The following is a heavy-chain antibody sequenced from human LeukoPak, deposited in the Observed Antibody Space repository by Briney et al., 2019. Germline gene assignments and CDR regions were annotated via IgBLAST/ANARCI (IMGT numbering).Heavy chain of an antibody. J-gene: IGHJ4*02. Sequence: SETLSLTCTVSGGSISSYYWSWIRQPPGKGLEWIGYIYYSGSTSYNPSLKSRVTISVDTSKNQFSLKLSSVTAADTAVYYCARAPYIAAAGTIPYYFDYWGQGTLVTVSS. CDR3: ARAPYIAAAGTIPYYFDY. CDR1: GGSISSYY. CDR2: IYYSGST. D-gene: IGHD6-13*01. V-gene: IGHV4-59*01.